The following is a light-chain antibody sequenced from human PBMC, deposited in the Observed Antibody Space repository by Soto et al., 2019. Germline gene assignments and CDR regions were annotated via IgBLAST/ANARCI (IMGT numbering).Light chain of an antibody. Sequence: QPASVSGSPGQSITISCTGTSSDLGGYNFVSWYQHHPGKAPKLMIYQVSNRPSGVSNRFSGSKSGNTASLTISGLQAEDEADYYCCSYTSSSPYVFGTGTKLTVL. CDR2: QVS. CDR3: CSYTSSSPYV. J-gene: IGLJ1*01. CDR1: SSDLGGYNF. V-gene: IGLV2-14*01.